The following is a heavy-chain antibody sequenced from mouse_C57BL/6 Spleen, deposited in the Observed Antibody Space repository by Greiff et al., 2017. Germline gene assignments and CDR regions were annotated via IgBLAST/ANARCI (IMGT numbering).Heavy chain of an antibody. CDR3: ARETGTFYAMDY. CDR2: ISDGGSYT. V-gene: IGHV5-4*01. D-gene: IGHD4-1*01. J-gene: IGHJ4*01. CDR1: GFTFSSYA. Sequence: EVKVVESGGGLVKPGGSLKLSCAASGFTFSSYAMSWVRQTPEKRLEWVATISDGGSYTYYPDNVKGRFTISRDNAKNNLYLQMSHLKSEDTAMYYCARETGTFYAMDYWGQGTSVTVSA.